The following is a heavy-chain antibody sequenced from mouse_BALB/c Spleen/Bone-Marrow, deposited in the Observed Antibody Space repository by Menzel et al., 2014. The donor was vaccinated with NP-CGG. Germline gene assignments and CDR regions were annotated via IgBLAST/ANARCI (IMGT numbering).Heavy chain of an antibody. V-gene: IGHV5-6-4*01. CDR3: TRDLYDGYYYYAMDY. Sequence: EVKLQESGGGLVKPGGSLKLSCAASGFTFSSYTMSWVRQTPEKRLEWVATINSGGSYTYYPDSVKGRFTISRDNAKNTLYLQMSSLKSEDTAMYYCTRDLYDGYYYYAMDYWGQGTSVTVSS. D-gene: IGHD2-3*01. CDR2: INSGGSYT. CDR1: GFTFSSYT. J-gene: IGHJ4*01.